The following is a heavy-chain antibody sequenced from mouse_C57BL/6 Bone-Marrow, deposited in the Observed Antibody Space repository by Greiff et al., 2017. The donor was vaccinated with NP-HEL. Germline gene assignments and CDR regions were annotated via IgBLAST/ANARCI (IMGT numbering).Heavy chain of an antibody. CDR1: GFTFSSYA. CDR3: TRGYGSSPWFAY. Sequence: EVKLVESGEGLVKPGGSLKLSCAASGFTFSSYAMSWVRQTPEKRLEWVAYISSGGDYIYYADTVKGRFTISRDNARNTLYLQMSSLKSEDTAMYYCTRGYGSSPWFAYWGQGTLVTVSA. D-gene: IGHD1-1*01. CDR2: ISSGGDYI. J-gene: IGHJ3*01. V-gene: IGHV5-9-1*02.